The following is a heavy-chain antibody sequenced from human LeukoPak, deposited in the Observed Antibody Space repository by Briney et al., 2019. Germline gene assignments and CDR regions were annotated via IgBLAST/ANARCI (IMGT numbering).Heavy chain of an antibody. J-gene: IGHJ3*02. D-gene: IGHD3-3*01. Sequence: PSETLSLTCAVYGGSFSGYFCSWIRQPPGKGLEWIGEINHSGSTNYNPSLKSRVTISVDTSKNQFSLKLSSVTAADTAVYYCARPVSYYDFWSGYPDAFDIWGQGTMVTVSS. V-gene: IGHV4-34*01. CDR2: INHSGST. CDR3: ARPVSYYDFWSGYPDAFDI. CDR1: GGSFSGYF.